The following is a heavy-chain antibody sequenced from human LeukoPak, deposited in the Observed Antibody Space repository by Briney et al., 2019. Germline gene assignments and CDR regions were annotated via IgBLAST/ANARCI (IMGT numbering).Heavy chain of an antibody. J-gene: IGHJ5*02. CDR2: VFYNGAT. CDR1: GGSISSRIYY. V-gene: IGHV4-39*07. CDR3: ARGRGFDP. Sequence: PSETLSLTCIVSGGSISSRIYYWAWVRQPPGKGLEWIGTVFYNGATQYSPSLRSRVTISIDTSTNQFSLKLTSVTAADTAVYYCARGRGFDPWGQGTLLTVSS.